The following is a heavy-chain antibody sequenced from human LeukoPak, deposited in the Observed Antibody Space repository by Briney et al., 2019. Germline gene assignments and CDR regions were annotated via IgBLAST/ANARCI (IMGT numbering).Heavy chain of an antibody. J-gene: IGHJ4*02. CDR3: ARVLEYSGSWNYFDY. D-gene: IGHD6-13*01. CDR1: GDGVSSNSAA. V-gene: IGHV6-1*01. CDR2: TYYRSKWYN. Sequence: SQTLSLTCAISGDGVSSNSAAWNWIRQSPSRGLEWLGRTYYRSKWYNDYAVYVKSRITINPDTSKNHFSLQLNSVTPEDTAVYYCARVLEYSGSWNYFDYWGQGTLVTVSS.